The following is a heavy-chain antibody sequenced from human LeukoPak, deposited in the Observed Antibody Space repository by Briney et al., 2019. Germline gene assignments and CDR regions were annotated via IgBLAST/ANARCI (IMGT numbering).Heavy chain of an antibody. Sequence: GGSLRLSCAASGFTFSSYGMHWVRQAPGKGLEWVAFIRYDGGNKYYADSVKGRFTISRDNSKNTLYLQMDSLRAEDTAVYYCARQYSYGHDYWGQGTLVTVSS. V-gene: IGHV3-30*02. CDR2: IRYDGGNK. J-gene: IGHJ4*02. D-gene: IGHD5-18*01. CDR3: ARQYSYGHDY. CDR1: GFTFSSYG.